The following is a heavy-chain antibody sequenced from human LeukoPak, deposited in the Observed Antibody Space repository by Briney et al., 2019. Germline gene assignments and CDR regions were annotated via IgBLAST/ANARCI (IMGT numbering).Heavy chain of an antibody. CDR3: ARKTGQQLGPNFFAY. V-gene: IGHV3-23*01. CDR1: GFTFSSYA. Sequence: GGSLRLSCAASGFTFSSYAMSWVRQAPGKGLEWVSAISGSGGSTYYTDSVKGRFTISRDNSKNTLYLQMNSLRAEDTAVYYCARKTGQQLGPNFFAYWGQGTLVTVSS. J-gene: IGHJ4*02. D-gene: IGHD6-13*01. CDR2: ISGSGGST.